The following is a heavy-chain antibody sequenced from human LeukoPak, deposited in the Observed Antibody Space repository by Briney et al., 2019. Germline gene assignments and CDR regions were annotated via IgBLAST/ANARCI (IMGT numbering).Heavy chain of an antibody. CDR1: GGSISSYY. Sequence: PSETLSLTCTVSGGSISSYYWSWIRQPPGKGLEWIGYIYTSGSTNYNPSLKSRVTISVDTSKNRFSLKLSSVTAADTAVYYCARHEGYCSSTSCHEVSNWFDPWGQGTLVTVSS. CDR3: ARHEGYCSSTSCHEVSNWFDP. D-gene: IGHD2-2*01. J-gene: IGHJ5*02. CDR2: IYTSGST. V-gene: IGHV4-4*09.